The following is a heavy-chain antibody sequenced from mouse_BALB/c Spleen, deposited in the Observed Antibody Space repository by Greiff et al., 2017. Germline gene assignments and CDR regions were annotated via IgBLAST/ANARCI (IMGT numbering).Heavy chain of an antibody. CDR3: ARDRDLLRIPYYYAMDY. CDR2: IWAGGST. J-gene: IGHJ4*01. V-gene: IGHV2-9*02. CDR1: GFSLTSYG. D-gene: IGHD1-2*01. Sequence: QVQLQQSGPGLVAPSQSLSITCTVSGFSLTSYGVHWVRQPPGKGLEWLGVIWAGGSTNYNSALMSRLSISKDNSKSQVFLKMNSLQTDDTAMYYCARDRDLLRIPYYYAMDYWGQGTSVTVSS.